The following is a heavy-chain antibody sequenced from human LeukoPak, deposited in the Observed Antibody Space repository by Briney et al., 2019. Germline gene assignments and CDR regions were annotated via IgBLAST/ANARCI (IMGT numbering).Heavy chain of an antibody. CDR3: ARVPGAYCGGDCDDY. CDR1: GYTFTGYY. J-gene: IGHJ4*02. Sequence: GASVKVSCKASGYTFTGYYMHWVRQAPRQGLEWMGRINPNSGGTNYAQKFQGRVTMTRDTSISTAYMELSRLRSDDTAVYYCARVPGAYCGGDCDDYWGQGTLVTVSS. CDR2: INPNSGGT. D-gene: IGHD2-21*02. V-gene: IGHV1-2*06.